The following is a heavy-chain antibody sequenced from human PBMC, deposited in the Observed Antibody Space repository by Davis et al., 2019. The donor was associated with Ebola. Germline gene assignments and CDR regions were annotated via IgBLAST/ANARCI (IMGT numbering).Heavy chain of an antibody. D-gene: IGHD3-9*01. CDR3: ARLLRYFDWLQQEGWYYFDY. CDR2: IKQDGSEK. CDR1: GFTFSSYW. V-gene: IGHV3-7*03. J-gene: IGHJ4*02. Sequence: PGGSLRLSCAASGFTFSSYWMSWVRQAPGKGLEWVANIKQDGSEKYYVDSVKGRFTISRDNAKNSLYLQMNSLRAEDTAVYYCARLLRYFDWLQQEGWYYFDYWGQGTLVTVSS.